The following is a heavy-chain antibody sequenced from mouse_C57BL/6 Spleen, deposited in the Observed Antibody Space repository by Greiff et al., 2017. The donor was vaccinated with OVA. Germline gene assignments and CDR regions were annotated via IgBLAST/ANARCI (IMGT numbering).Heavy chain of an antibody. CDR2: ISDGGSYT. CDR1: GFTFSSYA. D-gene: IGHD2-3*01. CDR3: ARYDGPFDY. J-gene: IGHJ2*01. Sequence: EVNVVESGGGLVKPGGSLKLSCAASGFTFSSYAMSWVRQTPEKRLEWVATISDGGSYTYYPDNVKGRFTISRDNAKNNLYLQMSHLKSEDTAMYYCARYDGPFDYWGQGTTLTVSS. V-gene: IGHV5-4*03.